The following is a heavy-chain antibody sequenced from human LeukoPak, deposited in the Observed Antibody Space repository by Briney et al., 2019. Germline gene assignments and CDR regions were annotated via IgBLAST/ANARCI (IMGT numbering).Heavy chain of an antibody. V-gene: IGHV1-24*01. D-gene: IGHD6-19*01. CDR1: GYTFTELS. J-gene: IGHJ4*02. CDR2: FDPEDGET. CDR3: ATDPPDPGYSSGWYG. Sequence: ASVKVSCKVSGYTFTELSMHWVRQAPGKGLEWMGGFDPEDGETIYAQKFQGRVTMTEDTSTDTAYMELSSLRSEDTAVYYCATDPPDPGYSSGWYGWGQGTLVTVSS.